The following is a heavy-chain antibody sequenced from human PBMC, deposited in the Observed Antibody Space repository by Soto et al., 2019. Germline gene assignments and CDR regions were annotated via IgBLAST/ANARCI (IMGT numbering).Heavy chain of an antibody. CDR2: ITAGGDST. CDR1: GFTFNNFD. D-gene: IGHD3-16*01. CDR3: AKGGWLDS. Sequence: EVQLLESGGGLVQPGGSLRLSCAASGFTFNNFDMSWVRQAPGKGLEWVSAITAGGDSTYFADSVKGRFTISRDNSKDTVYLQMSSLRVEDTAIYYCAKGGWLDSWGQGTLVTVSS. J-gene: IGHJ5*01. V-gene: IGHV3-23*01.